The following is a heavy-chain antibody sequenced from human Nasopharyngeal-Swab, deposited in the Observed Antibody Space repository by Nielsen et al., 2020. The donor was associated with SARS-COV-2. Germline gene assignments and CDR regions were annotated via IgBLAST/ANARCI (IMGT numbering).Heavy chain of an antibody. Sequence: ASVKVSCKASAYTFTSYYTHWVRQPPAQGLEWMGIINPSGGSTSYAQKFQGRVTMTRDTSTSTVYMELSSLRSEDTAVYYCARSSSIAAAGGLVVVTAIHYAFDIWGQGTMVTVSS. V-gene: IGHV1-46*01. CDR2: INPSGGST. CDR1: AYTFTSYY. D-gene: IGHD2-21*02. CDR3: ARSSSIAAAGGLVVVTAIHYAFDI. J-gene: IGHJ3*02.